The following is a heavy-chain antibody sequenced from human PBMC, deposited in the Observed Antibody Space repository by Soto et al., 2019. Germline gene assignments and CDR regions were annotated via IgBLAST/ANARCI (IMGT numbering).Heavy chain of an antibody. CDR2: ISNGGGRA. V-gene: IGHV3-23*01. Sequence: GGSLRLSCAASGFTFSAYPMIWVRQAPGKGLEWVSTISNGGGRAFYADSVKGRFTISRDNSKNTLYLQMNSLRAEDTAVYYCAKADARFVDQFYYMDVWGKGTTVTVSS. D-gene: IGHD2-2*01. CDR1: GFTFSAYP. J-gene: IGHJ6*03. CDR3: AKADARFVDQFYYMDV.